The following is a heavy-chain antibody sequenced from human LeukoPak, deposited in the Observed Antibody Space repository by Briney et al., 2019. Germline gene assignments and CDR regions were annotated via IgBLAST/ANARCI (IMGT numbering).Heavy chain of an antibody. J-gene: IGHJ6*02. Sequence: GASVKVSCKASGYTFTSYGISWVRQAPGQGLEWMGWISAYNGNTNYAQKLQGRVTMTTDTSTSTAYMELRSLRSDDTAVYYCARDYVGIVVVIKNYYYYGMDVWGQGTTVTVSS. CDR1: GYTFTSYG. CDR3: ARDYVGIVVVIKNYYYYGMDV. CDR2: ISAYNGNT. V-gene: IGHV1-18*01. D-gene: IGHD3-22*01.